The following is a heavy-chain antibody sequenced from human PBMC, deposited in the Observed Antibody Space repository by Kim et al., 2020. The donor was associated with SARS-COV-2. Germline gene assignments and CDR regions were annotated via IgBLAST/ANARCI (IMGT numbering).Heavy chain of an antibody. J-gene: IGHJ6*02. D-gene: IGHD1-7*01. CDR2: ISYDGRTI. Sequence: GGSLRLSCAASGFTFSNYAFHWVRQAPGKEPEWMALISYDGRTIHYADSVEGRFIISRDDSKSTLYLQMDYLKTEDTAVYYFSSNWHFAYEYFYGMDVWGQGTTVTVSS. CDR1: GFTFSNYA. CDR3: SSNWHFAYEYFYGMDV. V-gene: IGHV3-30*04.